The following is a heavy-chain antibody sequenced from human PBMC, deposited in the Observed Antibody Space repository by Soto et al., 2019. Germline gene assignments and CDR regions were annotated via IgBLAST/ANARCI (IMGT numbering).Heavy chain of an antibody. CDR3: ARTPETWLRHLHFDY. D-gene: IGHD5-12*01. Sequence: GASVKVSCKASWGTFSSYAISWGRQAPGQGLEWMGGIIPIFGTANYAQKVQGRVTITADKSTSTAYMELSSLRSDDTAVYYCARTPETWLRHLHFDYWGQGTLVTVSS. CDR2: IIPIFGTA. V-gene: IGHV1-69*06. J-gene: IGHJ4*02. CDR1: WGTFSSYA.